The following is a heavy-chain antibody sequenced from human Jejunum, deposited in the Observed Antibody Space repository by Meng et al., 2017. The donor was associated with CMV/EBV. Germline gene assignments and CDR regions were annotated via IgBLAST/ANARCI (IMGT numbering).Heavy chain of an antibody. CDR3: GREVPGGAVALDY. Sequence: SEFPFRNYGMSWVRQAPGKGLEWVANMNQDGSNKYYVDSVKGRFTISRDNAKNSLYLQMNSLRAEDTAVYYCGREVPGGAVALDYWGQGTLVTVSS. CDR1: EFPFRNYG. V-gene: IGHV3-7*01. J-gene: IGHJ4*02. CDR2: MNQDGSNK. D-gene: IGHD2-15*01.